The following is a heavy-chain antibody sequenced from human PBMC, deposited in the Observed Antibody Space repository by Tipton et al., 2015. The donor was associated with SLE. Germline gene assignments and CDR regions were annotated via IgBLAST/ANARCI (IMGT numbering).Heavy chain of an antibody. CDR2: INPYNDNT. D-gene: IGHD5-24*01. CDR3: ARHPVAGYTYYMDV. J-gene: IGHJ6*03. V-gene: IGHV1-18*01. Sequence: VQLVQSGAEVKKPGASVKVSCRASGYIFSTYGISWVRQAPGQGLEWMGWINPYNDNTDYVELLQGRVTMTTDTSTGTAYMELTSLNSDDTAIYYCARHPVAGYTYYMDVWGTGTTVTVS. CDR1: GYIFSTYG.